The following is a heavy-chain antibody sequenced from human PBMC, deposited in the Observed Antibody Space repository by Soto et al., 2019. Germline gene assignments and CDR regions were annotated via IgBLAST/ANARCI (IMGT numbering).Heavy chain of an antibody. D-gene: IGHD1-1*01. CDR2: IYATGTT. J-gene: IGHJ5*02. V-gene: IGHV4-4*07. Sequence: QVQLQESGPGLGKPSETLSLTCTVSGASISGFYWSWIRKSAVKGLEWIGRIYATGTTDYNPSLKRRVMMSVDTSKKQFSLKLRSVTAADTAVYYCVRDGTKTLRDWFDPWGQGISVTVSS. CDR1: GASISGFY. CDR3: VRDGTKTLRDWFDP.